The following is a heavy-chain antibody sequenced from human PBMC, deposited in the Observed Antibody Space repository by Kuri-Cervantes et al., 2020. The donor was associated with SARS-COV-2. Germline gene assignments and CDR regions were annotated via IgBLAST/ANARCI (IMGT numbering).Heavy chain of an antibody. D-gene: IGHD6-19*01. J-gene: IGHJ6*03. CDR1: GGSFGDNH. CDR3: ARLRRHSTAWFVAGYYMDV. V-gene: IGHV4-34*01. Sequence: SKTRSPTFAVLGGSFGDNHWTGVRQPPGKGREWIGEINYSGTTNYNPSLKSRVTISVDTSKNQFSLNLTSVTAADTAVYYSARLRRHSTAWFVAGYYMDVWGKGTTVTVSS. CDR2: INYSGTT.